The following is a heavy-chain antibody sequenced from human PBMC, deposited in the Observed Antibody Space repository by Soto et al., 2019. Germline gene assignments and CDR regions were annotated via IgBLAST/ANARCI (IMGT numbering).Heavy chain of an antibody. J-gene: IGHJ1*01. Sequence: GGSLRLSCAASGFTFSNAWMSWVRQAPGKGLEWVGRIKSKTDGGTTDYAAPVKGRFTISRDDSKNTLYLQMNSLKTEDTAVYYCTTVPYCSSTSCYAEYFQHWGQGTLVTVSS. CDR1: GFTFSNAW. D-gene: IGHD2-2*01. CDR3: TTVPYCSSTSCYAEYFQH. V-gene: IGHV3-15*01. CDR2: IKSKTDGGTT.